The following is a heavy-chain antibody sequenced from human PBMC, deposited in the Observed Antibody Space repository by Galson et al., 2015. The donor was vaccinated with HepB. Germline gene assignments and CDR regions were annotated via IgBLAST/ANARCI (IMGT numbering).Heavy chain of an antibody. CDR2: VDPEDGET. D-gene: IGHD6-19*01. V-gene: IGHV1-69-2*01. J-gene: IGHJ4*02. CDR1: GYTFTDYY. Sequence: VKVSCKVSGYTFTDYYMHWVQQAPGKGLEWMGLVDPEDGETIYAEKFQGRVTITADTSTDTAYMELSSLRSEDTAVYYCATSSGIAVAGKAFDYWGQGTLVTVSS. CDR3: ATSSGIAVAGKAFDY.